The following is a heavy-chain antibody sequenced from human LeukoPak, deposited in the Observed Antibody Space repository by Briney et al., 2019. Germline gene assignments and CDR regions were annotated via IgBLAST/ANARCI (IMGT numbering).Heavy chain of an antibody. CDR2: IYNSMST. CDR3: ARNTSTEGWFDS. D-gene: IGHD5/OR15-5a*01. V-gene: IGHV4-38-2*01. Sequence: PSETLSLTCVVSDYSITSGDYWAWIRQPPGKGLVWIGSIYNSMSTSYNPSLKSRVTMSVDPSKNQFSLNLRSVTAADTAVYFCARNTSTEGWFDSWGRGTLVTVSS. J-gene: IGHJ5*01. CDR1: DYSITSGDY.